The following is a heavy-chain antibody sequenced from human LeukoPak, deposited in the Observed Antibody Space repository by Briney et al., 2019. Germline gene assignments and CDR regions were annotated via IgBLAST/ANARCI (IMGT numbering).Heavy chain of an antibody. CDR2: IYHNGNK. J-gene: IGHJ4*02. V-gene: IGHV4-38-2*01. CDR3: ARARYNYGDSDY. Sequence: SETLSLTCAVSGYSISSGYYWGWIRQPPGKGLESIGTIYHNGNKYYKPSLNSRATISVDTSRNQFSLELSSVTAADTAVFYCARARYNYGDSDYWGQGTLVTVSS. D-gene: IGHD5-18*01. CDR1: GYSISSGYY.